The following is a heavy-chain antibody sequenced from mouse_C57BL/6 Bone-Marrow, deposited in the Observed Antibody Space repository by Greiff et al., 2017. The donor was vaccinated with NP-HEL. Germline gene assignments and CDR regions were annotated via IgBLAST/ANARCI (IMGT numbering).Heavy chain of an antibody. CDR1: GFNIKDYY. V-gene: IGHV14-2*01. Sequence: VQLRQSGAELVKPGASVKLSCTASGFNIKDYYMHWVKQRTEQGLEWIGRIDPEDGETKYVPKFQGKATITADTSSNTAYLQLSSLTSEDTAVYYCATAQATFPYYAMDYWGQGTSVTVSS. J-gene: IGHJ4*01. CDR3: ATAQATFPYYAMDY. CDR2: IDPEDGET. D-gene: IGHD3-2*02.